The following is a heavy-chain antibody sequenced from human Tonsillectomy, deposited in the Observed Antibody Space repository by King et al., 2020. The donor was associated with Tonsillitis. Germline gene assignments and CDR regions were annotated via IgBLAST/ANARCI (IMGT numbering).Heavy chain of an antibody. J-gene: IGHJ6*02. CDR3: ARVNDYGDYNYYHYGMDV. CDR2: MNSDGSSI. V-gene: IGHV3-74*01. D-gene: IGHD4-17*01. Sequence: VQLVESGGGLVQPGGSLRLSCAASGFTFSKYWMHWVRQDPGKGLVWVSRMNSDGSSIRYADSVKGRFTISRDNAKNTLYLQMNTLRAEDTAVYYCARVNDYGDYNYYHYGMDVWGQGTTVTVSS. CDR1: GFTFSKYW.